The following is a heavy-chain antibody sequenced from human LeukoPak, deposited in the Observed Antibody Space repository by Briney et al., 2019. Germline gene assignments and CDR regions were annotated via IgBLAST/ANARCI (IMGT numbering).Heavy chain of an antibody. V-gene: IGHV3-33*01. CDR1: GFTFSSYG. Sequence: GGSLRLSCAASGFTFSSYGMHWVRQAPGKGLEWVAVIWYDGSNKYYADSVKGRFTISRDNSKNTLYLQMNSLRAEDTAVYYCAGGSDVVVLDYWGQGTPVTVSS. D-gene: IGHD2-15*01. CDR3: AGGSDVVVLDY. CDR2: IWYDGSNK. J-gene: IGHJ4*02.